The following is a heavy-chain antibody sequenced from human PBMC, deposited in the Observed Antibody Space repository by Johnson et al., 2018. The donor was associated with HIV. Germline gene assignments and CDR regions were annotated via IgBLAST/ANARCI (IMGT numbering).Heavy chain of an antibody. D-gene: IGHD5-24*01. CDR1: GFTFSSYG. V-gene: IGHV3-30*18. J-gene: IGHJ3*01. CDR2: ISYDGSNK. CDR3: AKDRRDGYNYGGGAFDV. Sequence: QVQLVESGGGLVQPGGSLRLSCAASGFTFSSYGMHWVRQAPGKGLEWVAVISYDGSNKYYADSVKGRFTISRDNSKNTLYLQMNSLRAEDTGVYYCAKDRRDGYNYGGGAFDVWGQGTMVTVSS.